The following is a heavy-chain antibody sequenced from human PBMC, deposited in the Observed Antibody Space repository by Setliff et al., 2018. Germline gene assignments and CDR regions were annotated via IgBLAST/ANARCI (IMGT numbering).Heavy chain of an antibody. D-gene: IGHD3-3*01. J-gene: IGHJ4*02. CDR2: IYYSGST. V-gene: IGHV4-59*12. Sequence: SETLSLTCTVSGGSISSYYWSWIRQPPGKGLEWIGYIYYSGSTNYNPSLKSRVTISVDRSKNQFSLKLSSVTAADTAVYYCARTDDYYNFYAYWGQGTLVTVSS. CDR1: GGSISSYY. CDR3: ARTDDYYNFYAY.